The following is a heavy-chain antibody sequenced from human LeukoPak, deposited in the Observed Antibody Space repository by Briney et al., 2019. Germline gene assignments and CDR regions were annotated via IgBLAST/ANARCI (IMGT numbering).Heavy chain of an antibody. J-gene: IGHJ6*02. CDR2: INHSGST. D-gene: IGHD6-6*01. V-gene: IGHV4-34*01. CDR1: GGSFSGYY. CDR3: ARHMDSSGYYYGMDV. Sequence: SETLSLTCAVYGGSFSGYYWSWIRQPPGKGLEWIGEINHSGSTNYNPSLKSRVTISVDTSKNQFSLKLSSVTAADTAVYYCARHMDSSGYYYGMDVWGQGTTVTVSS.